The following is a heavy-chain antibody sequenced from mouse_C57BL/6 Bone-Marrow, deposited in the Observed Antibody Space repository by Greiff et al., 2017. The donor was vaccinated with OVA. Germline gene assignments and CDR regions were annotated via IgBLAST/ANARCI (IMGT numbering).Heavy chain of an antibody. CDR3: ARDDFDYFDY. CDR2: INPSTGGT. V-gene: IGHV1-42*01. Sequence: EVQLQESGPELVKPGASVKISCKASGYSFTGYYMNWVKQSPEKSLEWIGEINPSTGGTTYNQKFKAKATLTVDKSSSTAYMQLKSLTSEDSAVYYCARDDFDYFDYGGQGTTLTVSS. CDR1: GYSFTGYY. J-gene: IGHJ2*01.